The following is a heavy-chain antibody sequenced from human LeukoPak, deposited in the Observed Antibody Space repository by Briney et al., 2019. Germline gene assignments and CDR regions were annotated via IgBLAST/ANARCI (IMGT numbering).Heavy chain of an antibody. CDR2: IYYSGMT. J-gene: IGHJ4*02. CDR1: GGSISGYY. V-gene: IGHV4-59*04. Sequence: SETLSLTCTVSGGSISGYYWTWIRQPPGKGLEWIGTIYYSGMTYYNPSLKSRVTISVDTSKNQFSLRLNSVTAADTAVYYCARHPTTPDVWGQGTLVTVSS. CDR3: ARHPTTPDV. D-gene: IGHD2-15*01.